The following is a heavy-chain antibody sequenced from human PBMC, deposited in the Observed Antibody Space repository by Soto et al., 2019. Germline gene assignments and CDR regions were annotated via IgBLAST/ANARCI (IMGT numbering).Heavy chain of an antibody. CDR3: ARGSWDDVTGHYYMDV. CDR1: GDSVSSNSAA. D-gene: IGHD1-1*01. Sequence: QVQLQQSGPGLVKPSQTLSLTCDISGDSVSSNSAAWNWIRQTPSRGLEWLGRTYYRSKWYINYAVSVESRITVSPVTSKSQFSLQLNSVTPEDTAVYYCARGSWDDVTGHYYMDVWGKGTTVTVSS. J-gene: IGHJ6*03. V-gene: IGHV6-1*01. CDR2: TYYRSKWYI.